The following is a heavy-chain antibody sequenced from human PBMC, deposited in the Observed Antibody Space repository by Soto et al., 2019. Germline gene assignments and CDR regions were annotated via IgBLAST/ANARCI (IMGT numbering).Heavy chain of an antibody. D-gene: IGHD1-1*01. CDR3: AKARGANNWANYYGLDV. J-gene: IGHJ6*02. CDR1: VFIFANYG. CDR2: ITYEGSNK. Sequence: GWSLRLSCAASVFIFANYGMHWVRQAPGKGLEWVALITYEGSNKYYADAGKGRFTISRDNAKNMVSLQMDSLRAEDTAVYYCAKARGANNWANYYGLDVWGQGTTVTVSS. V-gene: IGHV3-30*18.